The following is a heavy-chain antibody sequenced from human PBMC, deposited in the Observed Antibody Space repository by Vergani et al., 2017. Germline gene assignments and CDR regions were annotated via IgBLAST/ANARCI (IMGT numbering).Heavy chain of an antibody. V-gene: IGHV1-46*01. CDR1: GYTFTSYY. Sequence: QVQLVQSGAEVKKPGASVKVSCQAPGYTFTSYYIHWVRQAPGQGLEWMGIINPSGGSTNYAQKFQGRVTMTRDTSTSTFFMELGSLRSEDTAVYYCARGCGSTSCYKRGEDWFDPWGQGTLVTVSS. D-gene: IGHD2-2*02. CDR2: INPSGGST. CDR3: ARGCGSTSCYKRGEDWFDP. J-gene: IGHJ5*02.